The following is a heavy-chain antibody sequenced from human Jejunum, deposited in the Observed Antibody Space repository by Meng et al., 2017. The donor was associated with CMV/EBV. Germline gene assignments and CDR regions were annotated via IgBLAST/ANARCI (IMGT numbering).Heavy chain of an antibody. CDR2: IKPDGNEI. D-gene: IGHD1-1*01. Sequence: FWADSGFTCSMQWMSWGRQTAWKGPEWVTSIKPDGNEIQYVGSLRGRFTVSRDNAMQPLYLQMNSLTAEDTAVYYCASGNDFKIWGRGTLVTVSS. CDR3: ASGNDFKI. CDR1: GFTCSMQW. V-gene: IGHV3-7*01. J-gene: IGHJ3*02.